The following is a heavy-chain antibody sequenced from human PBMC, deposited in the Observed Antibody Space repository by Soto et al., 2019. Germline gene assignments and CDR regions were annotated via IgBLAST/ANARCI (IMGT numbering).Heavy chain of an antibody. CDR3: ASFSSSSGLGGYSGLNDY. J-gene: IGHJ4*02. CDR2: IYSGGST. V-gene: IGHV3-53*01. Sequence: GGSLRLSCAASGFTVSSNYMSWVRQAPGKGLEWVSVIYSGGSTYYADSVKGRFTISRDNSKNTLYLQMNSLRAEDTAVYYCASFSSSSGLGGYSGLNDYWGQGTLVTVSS. CDR1: GFTVSSNY. D-gene: IGHD6-6*01.